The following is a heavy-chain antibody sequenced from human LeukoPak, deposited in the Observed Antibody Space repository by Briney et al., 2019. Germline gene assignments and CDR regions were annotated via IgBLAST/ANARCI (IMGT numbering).Heavy chain of an antibody. J-gene: IGHJ4*02. CDR2: IYNSGAKI. CDR3: AKDVAPDSGWDLDY. CDR1: GLTFSTYS. D-gene: IGHD6-19*01. Sequence: GGSLRLSCAVSGLTFSTYSMTWVRQGPGKGLEWVSSIYNSGAKIFYADSVKGRFTISRDNSKNMLYLQMNSLRVEDTAVYYCAKDVAPDSGWDLDYWGQGSLVTVSS. V-gene: IGHV3-23*01.